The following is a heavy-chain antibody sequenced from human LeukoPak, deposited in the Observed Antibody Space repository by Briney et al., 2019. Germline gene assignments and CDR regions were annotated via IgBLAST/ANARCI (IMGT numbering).Heavy chain of an antibody. CDR2: IRYDGSNK. D-gene: IGHD6-19*01. J-gene: IGHJ4*02. V-gene: IGHV3-30*02. CDR3: ARAGVGAVAGTDY. CDR1: GFTFSSYG. Sequence: GGSLRLSCAASGFTFSSYGMHWVRQAPGKGLEWVAFIRYDGSNKYYADSVKGRFTISRDNSKNTLYLQMNSLRAEDTAVYYCARAGVGAVAGTDYWGQGTLVTVSS.